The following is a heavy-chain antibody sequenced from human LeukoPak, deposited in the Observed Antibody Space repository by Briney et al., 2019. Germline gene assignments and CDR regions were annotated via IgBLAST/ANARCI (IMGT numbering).Heavy chain of an antibody. Sequence: SETLSLTCAVYGGSFSGYYWSWIRQPPGKGLEWIGETNHSGSTNYNPSLKSRVTISVDTSKNQFSLKLSSVTAADTAVYYCARGLVRGVIPPVRRWFDPWGQGTLVTVSS. J-gene: IGHJ5*02. CDR3: ARGLVRGVIPPVRRWFDP. CDR1: GGSFSGYY. D-gene: IGHD3-10*01. CDR2: TNHSGST. V-gene: IGHV4-34*01.